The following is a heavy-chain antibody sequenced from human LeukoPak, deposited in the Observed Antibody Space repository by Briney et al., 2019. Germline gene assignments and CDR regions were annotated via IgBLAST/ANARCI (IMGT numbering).Heavy chain of an antibody. V-gene: IGHV4-59*08. J-gene: IGHJ6*02. CDR3: ASGTKIWFGKLYETYGMDV. D-gene: IGHD3-10*01. CDR2: IYYSGST. CDR1: GGSISSYY. Sequence: SETLSLTCTVSGGSISSYYWSWIRQPPGKGLEWIGYIYYSGSTNYNPSLKSRVTISVDTSKNQFSLKLSSVTAADTAVYYCASGTKIWFGKLYETYGMDVWGQGTTVTVSS.